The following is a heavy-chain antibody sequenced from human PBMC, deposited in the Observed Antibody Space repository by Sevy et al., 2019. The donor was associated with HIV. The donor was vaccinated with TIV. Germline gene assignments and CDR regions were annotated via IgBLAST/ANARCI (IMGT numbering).Heavy chain of an antibody. Sequence: GGSLRLSCAASGFTFSSYWMTWVRQAPGKGLEWVANINRDGSTKNYVDSVKGRFTMSRDNAKNSLLLEMNSLIAEDTAVYYFSRDDRPSGWLLDYWGQGTLVTVSS. D-gene: IGHD6-19*01. CDR2: INRDGSTK. CDR1: GFTFSSYW. V-gene: IGHV3-7*01. J-gene: IGHJ4*02. CDR3: SRDDRPSGWLLDY.